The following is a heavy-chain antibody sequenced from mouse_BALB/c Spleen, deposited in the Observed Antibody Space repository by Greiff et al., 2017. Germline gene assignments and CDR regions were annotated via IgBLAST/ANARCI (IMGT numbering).Heavy chain of an antibody. V-gene: IGHV5-17*02. CDR1: GFTFSSFG. J-gene: IGHJ1*01. CDR2: ISSGSSTI. D-gene: IGHD3-3*01. CDR3: ARSETEGDMDV. Sequence: DVMLVESGGGLVQPGGSRTLSCAASGFTFSSFGMPWVRQAPEKGLEWVAYISSGSSTIYYADTVKGRFTISRDNPKNTLFLQMASLRYEDTAMYYCARSETEGDMDVWGAGTTVTVSS.